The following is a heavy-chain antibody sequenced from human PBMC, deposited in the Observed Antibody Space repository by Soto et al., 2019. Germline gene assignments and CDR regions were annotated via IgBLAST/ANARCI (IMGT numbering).Heavy chain of an antibody. CDR3: ARDYMIVVVMVYYYYGMDV. D-gene: IGHD3-22*01. V-gene: IGHV3-23*01. CDR2: VSASGLNT. Sequence: ETLSLTCIVSGVSISSSTHYWGWIRQPPGKGLEWVSGVSASGLNTDYADPVKGRFYISRDNSKNTLYLQMNSLRAEDTAVYYCARDYMIVVVMVYYYYGMDVWGQGTTVAVS. CDR1: GVSISSSTHY. J-gene: IGHJ6*02.